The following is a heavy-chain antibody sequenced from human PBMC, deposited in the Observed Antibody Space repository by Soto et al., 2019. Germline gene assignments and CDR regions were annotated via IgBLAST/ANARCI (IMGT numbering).Heavy chain of an antibody. J-gene: IGHJ6*02. D-gene: IGHD1-1*01. CDR3: AKDIGWNDRYDYYGMYV. V-gene: IGHV3-30*18. CDR2: ISYDGSNK. CDR1: GFTFSNYG. Sequence: GGSLRLSCAASGFTFSNYGMHRVRQAPGKGLEWVAVISYDGSNKYYADSVKGRFTISRDNSKNTLNMKRNSLRAEERAVYYCAKDIGWNDRYDYYGMYVWGQGTTVTVS.